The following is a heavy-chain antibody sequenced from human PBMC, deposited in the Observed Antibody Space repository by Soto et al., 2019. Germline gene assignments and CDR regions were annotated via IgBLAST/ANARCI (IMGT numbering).Heavy chain of an antibody. CDR3: ARLLLWFGTRSNYYYYGMDV. J-gene: IGHJ6*02. Sequence: ASVKVSCKASGYTFTSYGISWVRQAPGQGLEWMGWISAYNGNTNYAQKLQGRVTMTTDTYTSTAYMELRSLRSDDTAVYYCARLLLWFGTRSNYYYYGMDVWGQGTTVTVSS. CDR1: GYTFTSYG. CDR2: ISAYNGNT. D-gene: IGHD3-10*01. V-gene: IGHV1-18*01.